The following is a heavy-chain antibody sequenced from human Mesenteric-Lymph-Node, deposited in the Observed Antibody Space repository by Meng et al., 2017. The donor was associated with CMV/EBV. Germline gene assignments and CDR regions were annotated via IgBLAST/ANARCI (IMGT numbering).Heavy chain of an antibody. Sequence: GESLKISCAASGFIFDDHTMHWVRQAPGKGLEWVSLITWDGDSTYYADSVKGRFTVSRDDSKNSLYLQMNSLRAEDTALYYCAKDIGDIVVVPAAPAQGYGMDVWGQGTTVTVSS. CDR1: GFIFDDHT. CDR2: ITWDGDST. V-gene: IGHV3-43*01. D-gene: IGHD2-2*01. J-gene: IGHJ6*02. CDR3: AKDIGDIVVVPAAPAQGYGMDV.